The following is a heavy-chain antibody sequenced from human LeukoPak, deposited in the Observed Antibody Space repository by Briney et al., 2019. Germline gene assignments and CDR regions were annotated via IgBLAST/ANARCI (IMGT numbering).Heavy chain of an antibody. CDR1: GFTFSTYW. CDR3: AREWKKTGAFDY. Sequence: GGSLRLSCAASGFTFSTYWTHWVRQAPGKGLVWVSRINTDGSGTSYADSVKGRFTISRDDAKNTLYLQMNSLRAEDTAVYYCAREWKKTGAFDYWGQGTLVTVSS. D-gene: IGHD1-1*01. J-gene: IGHJ4*02. V-gene: IGHV3-74*01. CDR2: INTDGSGT.